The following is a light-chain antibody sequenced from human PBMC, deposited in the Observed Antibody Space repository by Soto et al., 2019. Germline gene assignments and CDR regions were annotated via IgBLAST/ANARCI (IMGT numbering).Light chain of an antibody. V-gene: IGKV3D-11*02. CDR2: DAS. CDR1: QSISSY. Sequence: EIVLTQSPATLSLSPGERATLSCRASQSISSYIAWYQQKPGQAPRLLIYDASSMATGIAARFNVSGSGTVFTMSLSTLANNDFAVYQCKQCSIWHLTFGPGTKVDIK. J-gene: IGKJ3*01. CDR3: KQCSIWHLT.